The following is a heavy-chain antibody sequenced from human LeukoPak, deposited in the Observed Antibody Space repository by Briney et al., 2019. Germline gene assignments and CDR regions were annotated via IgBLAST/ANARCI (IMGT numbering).Heavy chain of an antibody. Sequence: GWSLRLSCAASGFTFSSYAMSWVRQAPGKGQEWVSSVSSSADITYYADSVKGRFTISRDNSNNTRYVQMNSLRAEDTAVYYCAKAISGYEWQINDYWGQGTLVTVSS. CDR2: VSSSADIT. J-gene: IGHJ4*02. CDR3: AKAISGYEWQINDY. V-gene: IGHV3-23*01. D-gene: IGHD5-12*01. CDR1: GFTFSSYA.